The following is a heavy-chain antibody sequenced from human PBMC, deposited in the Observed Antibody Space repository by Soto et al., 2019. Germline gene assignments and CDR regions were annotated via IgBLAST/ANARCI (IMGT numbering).Heavy chain of an antibody. D-gene: IGHD3-22*01. CDR3: AKDPYYDSSGYPYY. J-gene: IGHJ4*02. CDR2: ISYDGSNK. Sequence: GGSLRLCCAASGFTFSSYGMHWVRQAPGKGLEWVAVISYDGSNKYYADSVKGRFTISRDNSKNTLYLQMNSLRAEDTAVYYCAKDPYYDSSGYPYYWGQGTLVTVSS. CDR1: GFTFSSYG. V-gene: IGHV3-30*18.